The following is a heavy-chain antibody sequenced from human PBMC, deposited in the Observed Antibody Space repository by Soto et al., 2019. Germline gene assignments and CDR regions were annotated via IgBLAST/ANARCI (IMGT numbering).Heavy chain of an antibody. Sequence: ASVKVSCKASGYTFTGYYMRWVRQAPGQGLEWMGWINPNSGGTNYAQKFQGRVTMTRDTSISTAYMELSRLRSDDTAVYYCARRPTVTSRDYYYDMDVWGQGTTVTVSS. J-gene: IGHJ6*02. CDR1: GYTFTGYY. D-gene: IGHD4-17*01. V-gene: IGHV1-2*02. CDR3: ARRPTVTSRDYYYDMDV. CDR2: INPNSGGT.